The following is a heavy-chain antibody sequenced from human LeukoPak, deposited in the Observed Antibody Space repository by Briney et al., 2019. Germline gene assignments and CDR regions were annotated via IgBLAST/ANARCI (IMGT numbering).Heavy chain of an antibody. D-gene: IGHD1-7*01. Sequence: GGSLRLACAASGFRFSSYAMSWVRQAPGKGLEWVSAISGSGVSTYYADSVKGRFTVSRDNSKNTLYLQMSSLRAEDTAVYYCAKEERNWSYNLASQTDDWGQGTLVTVSS. CDR2: ISGSGVST. CDR1: GFRFSSYA. J-gene: IGHJ4*02. V-gene: IGHV3-23*01. CDR3: AKEERNWSYNLASQTDD.